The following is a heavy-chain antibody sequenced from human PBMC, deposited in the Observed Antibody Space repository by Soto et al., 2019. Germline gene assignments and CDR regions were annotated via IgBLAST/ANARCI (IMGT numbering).Heavy chain of an antibody. CDR3: AWVYYYLSSGYYLYYYTMDV. D-gene: IGHD3-22*01. CDR2: VYYGGST. J-gene: IGHJ6*01. Sequence: KPSETLSITCTVSGGSISSSSYYWGWIRQPPGKGLEWIGNVYYGGSTYYNPSLKIGVTISVETSKSQFSLKLSSVSAVDTAVYYCAWVYYYLSSGYYLYYYTMDVWGQGTTVTVSS. CDR1: GGSISSSSYY. V-gene: IGHV4-39*01.